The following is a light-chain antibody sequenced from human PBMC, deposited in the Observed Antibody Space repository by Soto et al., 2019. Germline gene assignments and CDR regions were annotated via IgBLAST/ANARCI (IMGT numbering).Light chain of an antibody. CDR1: QSINNW. CDR3: QQYNGR. J-gene: IGKJ2*03. Sequence: DFQMTQSPSTLSASIGDRVTITCRASQSINNWLAWYQQKPGKAPKVLIYDASSLKSGVPSRFSGSGSGTEFTLTISSLQPDDFATYYCQQYNGRFGQGTNLEIK. CDR2: DAS. V-gene: IGKV1-5*01.